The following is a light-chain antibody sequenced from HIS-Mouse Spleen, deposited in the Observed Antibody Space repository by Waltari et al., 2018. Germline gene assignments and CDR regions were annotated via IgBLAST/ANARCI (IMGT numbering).Light chain of an antibody. CDR1: SSDVGGYHH. CDR3: CSYAGSYTFEVV. CDR2: DVS. J-gene: IGLJ2*01. V-gene: IGLV2-11*01. Sequence: QSALTQPRSVSGSPGQSVTLPCTGTSSDVGGYHHVSWYQQHPGKAPKLMIYDVSKRPSGVPDRFSGSKSGNMASLTISGLQAEDEADYYCCSYAGSYTFEVVFGGGTKLTVL.